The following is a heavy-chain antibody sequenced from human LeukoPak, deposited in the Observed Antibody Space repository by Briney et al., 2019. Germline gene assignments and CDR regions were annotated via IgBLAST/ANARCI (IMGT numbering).Heavy chain of an antibody. CDR1: GFTFSSYA. J-gene: IGHJ4*02. CDR3: VQGARRGAITMVRGVIGKSYYFDS. CDR2: ISYDGPNK. V-gene: IGHV3-30*04. Sequence: GGSLRLSCAASGFTFSSYAMHWVRRAPGKGLEWVAVISYDGPNKNYADSVKSRFTISRDNSKNTLYLQMNSLRAADTALYYCVQGARRGAITMVRGVIGKSYYFDSWGQGTLVTVSS. D-gene: IGHD3-10*01.